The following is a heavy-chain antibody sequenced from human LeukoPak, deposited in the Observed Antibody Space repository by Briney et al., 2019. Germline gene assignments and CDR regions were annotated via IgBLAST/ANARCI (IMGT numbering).Heavy chain of an antibody. CDR1: GFTVSSNY. Sequence: AGGSLRLSCAAPGFTVSSNYMSWVRQAPGKGLEWVSVIYSGGNTYYADSVKGRFTISRDNSKNTLYLQMNSLRAEDTAVYYCARDSSDYGGKGVDYWGQGTLVTVSS. CDR3: ARDSSDYGGKGVDY. V-gene: IGHV3-53*01. CDR2: IYSGGNT. J-gene: IGHJ4*02. D-gene: IGHD4-23*01.